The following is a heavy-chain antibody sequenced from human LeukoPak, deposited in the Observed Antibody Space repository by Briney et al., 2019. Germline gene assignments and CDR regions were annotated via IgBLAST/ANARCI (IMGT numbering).Heavy chain of an antibody. CDR2: ISSSSRTM. J-gene: IGHJ6*04. CDR3: ARVAFGELWGMDV. D-gene: IGHD3-10*01. CDR1: GFTFSSYR. V-gene: IGHV3-48*04. Sequence: PGGSLRLSCAASGFTFSSYRMNWVRQAPGKGLEWVSYISSSSRTMYYADSVKGRFTISRDSATNSLYLQMNSLRAEDTAVYHCARVAFGELWGMDVWGKGTTVTISS.